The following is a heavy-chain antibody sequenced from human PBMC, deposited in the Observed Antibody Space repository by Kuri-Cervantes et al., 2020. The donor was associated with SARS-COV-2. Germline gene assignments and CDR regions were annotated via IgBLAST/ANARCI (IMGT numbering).Heavy chain of an antibody. Sequence: ESLKISCAASGFTFSSYAMSWVRQAPGKGLEWIGSIYHSGSTYYNPSLKSRVTISVDTSKNQFSLKLSSVTAADMAVYYCARAGIGAVAGNFDYWGQGTLVTVSS. CDR2: IYHSGST. CDR1: GFTFSSYA. J-gene: IGHJ4*02. CDR3: ARAGIGAVAGNFDY. D-gene: IGHD6-19*01. V-gene: IGHV4-38-2*01.